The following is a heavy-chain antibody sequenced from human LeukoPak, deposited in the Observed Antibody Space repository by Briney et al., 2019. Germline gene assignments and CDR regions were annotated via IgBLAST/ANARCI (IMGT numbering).Heavy chain of an antibody. CDR2: ISWNSGSI. V-gene: IGHV3-9*01. D-gene: IGHD6-25*01. CDR3: ASAALAMDAFDI. CDR1: GFTFDDYA. Sequence: GRSLRLSCAASGFTFDDYAMHWVRQAPGKGLEWVSGISWNSGSIGYADSVKGRFTISRDNAKNSLYLQMNSLRAEDTALYYCASAALAMDAFDIWGQGKMVTVFS. J-gene: IGHJ3*02.